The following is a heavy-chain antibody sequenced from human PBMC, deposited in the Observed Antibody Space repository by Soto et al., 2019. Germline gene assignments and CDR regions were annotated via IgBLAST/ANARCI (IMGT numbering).Heavy chain of an antibody. Sequence: GSLRLSCAASGFTFSNAWMSWVRQAPGKGLEWVGRIKSKTDGGTTDYAAPVKGRFTISRDDSKNTLYLQMNSLKTEDTAVYYCVAYGSWLHGHWLDPWGQGTLVTVSS. CDR1: GFTFSNAW. CDR3: VAYGSWLHGHWLDP. CDR2: IKSKTDGGTT. J-gene: IGHJ5*02. V-gene: IGHV3-15*01. D-gene: IGHD3-16*01.